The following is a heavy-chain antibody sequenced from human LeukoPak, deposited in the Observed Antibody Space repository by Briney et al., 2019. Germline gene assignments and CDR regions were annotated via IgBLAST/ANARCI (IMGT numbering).Heavy chain of an antibody. CDR3: ARSGSYPQFYPFDY. Sequence: GASVKVSCKASGYTFTGYYMHWVRQAPGQGLEWTGWINPNSGGTNYAQKFQGRVTMTRDTSISTAYMELSRLRSDDTAVYYCARSGSYPQFYPFDYWGQGTLVTVSS. V-gene: IGHV1-2*02. D-gene: IGHD1-26*01. CDR1: GYTFTGYY. CDR2: INPNSGGT. J-gene: IGHJ4*02.